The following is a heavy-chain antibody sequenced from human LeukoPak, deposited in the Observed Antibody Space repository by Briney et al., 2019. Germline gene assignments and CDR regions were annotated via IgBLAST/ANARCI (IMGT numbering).Heavy chain of an antibody. CDR3: VRSVGTPVPCFFDD. J-gene: IGHJ4*02. CDR2: INWDGATT. Sequence: PGGSLRLSCLGSGFTFEEYGFSWVRQAPGKGLEWVSGINWDGATTAYGDSVKARFIISRDNAKDSLYLQMNSLRDNDTAMYYCVRSVGTPVPCFFDDWGQGTLVTVSS. V-gene: IGHV3-20*04. D-gene: IGHD7-27*01. CDR1: GFTFEEYG.